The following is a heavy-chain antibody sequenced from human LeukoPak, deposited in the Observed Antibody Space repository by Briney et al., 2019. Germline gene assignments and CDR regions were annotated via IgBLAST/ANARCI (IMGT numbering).Heavy chain of an antibody. V-gene: IGHV1-3*01. Sequence: ASVKVSCKASGYTFTDYALHWVRQVPGQRLEWMGWINAGNGNTKYSQKFQGRVTITRDTSASTAYMELGSPRSEDTAVYYCARRLGYCSGGSCGTGGWFDPWGQGTLVTVSS. CDR1: GYTFTDYA. CDR2: INAGNGNT. D-gene: IGHD2-15*01. CDR3: ARRLGYCSGGSCGTGGWFDP. J-gene: IGHJ5*02.